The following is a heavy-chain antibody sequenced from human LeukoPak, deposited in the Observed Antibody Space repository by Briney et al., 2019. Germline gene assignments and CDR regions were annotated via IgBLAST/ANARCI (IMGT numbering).Heavy chain of an antibody. CDR3: ARETPPITHSSGWYEYYYYYYGMDV. CDR1: GFTVSSNY. J-gene: IGHJ6*02. CDR2: IYSGGST. D-gene: IGHD6-19*01. V-gene: IGHV3-66*01. Sequence: GGSLRLSCAASGFTVSSNYMSWVRQAPGKGLEWVSVIYSGGSTYYADSVKGRFTISRDNSKNTLYLQMNSLRAEDAAVYYCARETPPITHSSGWYEYYYYYYGMDVWGQGTTVTVSS.